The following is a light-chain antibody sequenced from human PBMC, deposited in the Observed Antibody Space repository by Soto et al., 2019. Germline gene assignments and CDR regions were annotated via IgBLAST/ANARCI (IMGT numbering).Light chain of an antibody. CDR1: QSTSSW. V-gene: IGKV1-5*01. CDR2: DVS. CDR3: QQYGSSPPGT. J-gene: IGKJ4*01. Sequence: DIQMTQSPSTLSASVGDTVTITCRASQSTSSWLAWYQQKPGKAPKVLIYDVSSLESGVPSRFSGSGSGTEFTLTINSLQPDDFATYYCQQYGSSPPGTFGGGTKVEIK.